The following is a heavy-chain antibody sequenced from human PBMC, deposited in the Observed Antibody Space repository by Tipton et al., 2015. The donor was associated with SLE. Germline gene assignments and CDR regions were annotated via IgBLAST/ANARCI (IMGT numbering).Heavy chain of an antibody. J-gene: IGHJ2*01. D-gene: IGHD6-13*01. V-gene: IGHV4-59*01. CDR1: GGSFSGCY. CDR2: IYYSGST. Sequence: TLSHTCAVYGGSFSGCYWNWIRQPPGKGLEWIGYIYYSGSTNYNPPLKSRATISVDTSKNQFSLKLSSVTAADTAVYYCARERGRIAAAVNYWYFDLWGRGTLVTVSS. CDR3: ARERGRIAAAVNYWYFDL.